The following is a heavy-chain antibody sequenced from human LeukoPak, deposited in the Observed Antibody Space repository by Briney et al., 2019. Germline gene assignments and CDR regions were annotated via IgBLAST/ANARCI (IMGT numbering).Heavy chain of an antibody. Sequence: GGSLKISCKGSGCCFTNFWIGWGRQMPGKGLEWMGIIYPGDSDTKYSPSFQGQVTMSADKSISTAYLQWSSLKASDTAMYSCPRRRTSDFYYSFASWGQGNLVTVSS. V-gene: IGHV5-51*01. CDR3: PRRRTSDFYYSFAS. J-gene: IGHJ4*02. CDR1: GCCFTNFW. D-gene: IGHD3-10*01. CDR2: IYPGDSDT.